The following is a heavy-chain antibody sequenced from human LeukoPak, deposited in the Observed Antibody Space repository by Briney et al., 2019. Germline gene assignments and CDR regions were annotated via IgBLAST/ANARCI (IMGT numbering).Heavy chain of an antibody. CDR3: ARGGTAMDY. J-gene: IGHJ4*02. CDR2: ISSSSSTM. D-gene: IGHD5-18*01. V-gene: IGHV3-48*04. CDR1: GFIFSSYS. Sequence: PGGSLRLSCAASGFIFSSYSMNWVRQAPGKGLEWVSYISSSSSTMYYADSVKGRFSISRDNAKNTLYLQMNSLRAEDTAVYYCARGGTAMDYWGQGTLVTVSS.